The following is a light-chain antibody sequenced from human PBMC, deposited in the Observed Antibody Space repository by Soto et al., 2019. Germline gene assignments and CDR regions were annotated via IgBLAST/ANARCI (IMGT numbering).Light chain of an antibody. V-gene: IGKV3-15*01. CDR2: GIS. J-gene: IGKJ5*01. CDR1: QTIGRN. Sequence: EIVMTQSPDTLSLCPGETATLSCRASQTIGRNYLAWYQQKPGQVPRLLIYGISTRATDIPARFSGSGSGTEFTLTISSLQSEDFAVYYCQQYTQWPITFGQGTRLEIK. CDR3: QQYTQWPIT.